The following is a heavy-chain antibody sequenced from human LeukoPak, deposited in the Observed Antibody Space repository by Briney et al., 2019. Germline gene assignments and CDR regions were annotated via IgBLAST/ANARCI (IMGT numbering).Heavy chain of an antibody. D-gene: IGHD4-17*01. Sequence: ASVKVSCKASGYTFTSYGISWVRQAPGQGLERMGWISAYNGNTNYAQKFQGRVTMTTDTSTSTAYMELRSLRSDDTAVYYCARAEDYGDYFDAFDIWGQGTMVAVSS. V-gene: IGHV1-18*01. J-gene: IGHJ3*02. CDR3: ARAEDYGDYFDAFDI. CDR1: GYTFTSYG. CDR2: ISAYNGNT.